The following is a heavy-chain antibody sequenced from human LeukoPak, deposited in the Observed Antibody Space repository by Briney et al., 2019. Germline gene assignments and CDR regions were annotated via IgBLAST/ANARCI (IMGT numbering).Heavy chain of an antibody. CDR2: ISHSGRT. V-gene: IGHV4-4*02. D-gene: IGHD6-13*01. CDR3: ARGRSSSPRGWFDP. Sequence: SETLSLTCTVSGGSISSDTYWSWVRQPPGKGLEWIGEISHSGRTSYNPSLKTRITMSVDTSKNQFSLKLSSVTAADTAVYYCARGRSSSPRGWFDPWGQGTLVTVSS. J-gene: IGHJ5*02. CDR1: GGSISSDTY.